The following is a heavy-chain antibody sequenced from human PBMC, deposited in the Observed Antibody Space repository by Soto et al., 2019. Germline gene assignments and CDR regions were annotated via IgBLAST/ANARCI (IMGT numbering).Heavy chain of an antibody. V-gene: IGHV1-69*13. CDR2: IIPMFATA. D-gene: IGHD3-3*01. J-gene: IGHJ4*02. Sequence: SVKVSCKASGGTFSSYAISWARQAPGQGLEWMGGIIPMFATANHAQKFQGRVTITADESTSTAYMELSSLRSEDTAVYYCARGTFLEWFSKNNYYFDYLGRGTLGAVSS. CDR1: GGTFSSYA. CDR3: ARGTFLEWFSKNNYYFDY.